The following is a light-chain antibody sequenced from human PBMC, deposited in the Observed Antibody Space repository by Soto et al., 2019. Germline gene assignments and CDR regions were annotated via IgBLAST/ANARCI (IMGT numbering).Light chain of an antibody. CDR1: SSNIGKNT. CDR2: RNN. J-gene: IGLJ2*01. Sequence: QAVVTQPPSASGTPGQRVTISCSGNSSNIGKNTVNWYQQLPGTAPQLLIFRNNQRPSGVPDRFSGSKSGTSASLTISGLQSYDAADEYCAAWGDGLIGSVVFGGGTKVTVL. CDR3: AAWGDGLIGSVV. V-gene: IGLV1-44*01.